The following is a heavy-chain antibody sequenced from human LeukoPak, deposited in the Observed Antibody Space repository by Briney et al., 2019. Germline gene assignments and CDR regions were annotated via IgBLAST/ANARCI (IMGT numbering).Heavy chain of an antibody. D-gene: IGHD3-3*01. J-gene: IGHJ6*04. CDR1: GFTFSWFW. CDR2: IKEDGSEK. CDR3: ARLEAV. Sequence: GGSLRLSCAASGFTFSWFWMSWIRQAPGKGLEWVANIKEDGSEKYYVDSVKGRFTISRDNAKNSLYLQMNSLRVEDTAVYYCARLEAVWGKGTTVTVSS. V-gene: IGHV3-7*01.